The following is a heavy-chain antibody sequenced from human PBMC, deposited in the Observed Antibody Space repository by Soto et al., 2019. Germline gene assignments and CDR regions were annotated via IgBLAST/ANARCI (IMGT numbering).Heavy chain of an antibody. D-gene: IGHD1-26*01. CDR2: IYGNGRST. J-gene: IGHJ4*02. CDR1: GFTFSIYT. V-gene: IGHV3-23*01. Sequence: EVQLLESGGGLVQPAGSLRLSCAASGFTFSIYTMSWFRQAPGKGLEWVSSIYGNGRSTFYSASVKGRFTISRDNSGNTVYLQMSSLRAEDMAIYYCAKDFTPDSRWDIDYWGQGSLVTVSS. CDR3: AKDFTPDSRWDIDY.